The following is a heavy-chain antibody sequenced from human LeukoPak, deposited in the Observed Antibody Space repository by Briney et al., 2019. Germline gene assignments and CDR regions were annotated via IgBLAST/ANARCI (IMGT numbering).Heavy chain of an antibody. CDR1: GFTFSSSA. Sequence: PGGSLRLSCAASGFTFSSSAISWVRQAPGQGLGWMGGIIPIFGTANYAQKLQGRVTITADKSTSTAYMELSSLRSEDTAVYYCARLNEHHYYGSGRSASVGYYMDVWGKGTTVTVSS. D-gene: IGHD3-10*01. CDR3: ARLNEHHYYGSGRSASVGYYMDV. J-gene: IGHJ6*03. CDR2: IIPIFGTA. V-gene: IGHV1-69*06.